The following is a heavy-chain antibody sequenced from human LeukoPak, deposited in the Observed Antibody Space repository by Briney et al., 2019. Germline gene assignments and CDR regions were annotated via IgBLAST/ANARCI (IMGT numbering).Heavy chain of an antibody. CDR3: ARDHGVRYYGSGSWYYFDY. Sequence: GASVKVSCKASGYTFTSYGIIWVRQAPGQGLEWMGWISAYNGNTNYAQKLQGRVTITADESTSTAYMELSSLRSEDTAVYYCARDHGVRYYGSGSWYYFDYWGQGTLVTVSS. J-gene: IGHJ4*02. V-gene: IGHV1-18*01. CDR2: ISAYNGNT. CDR1: GYTFTSYG. D-gene: IGHD3-10*01.